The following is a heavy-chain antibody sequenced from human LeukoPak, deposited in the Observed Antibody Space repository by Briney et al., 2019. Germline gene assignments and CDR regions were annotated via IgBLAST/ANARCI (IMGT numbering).Heavy chain of an antibody. J-gene: IGHJ3*01. D-gene: IGHD3-16*01. CDR3: VRAPFYNYVWGSPPLGADV. CDR2: ISTDGSKI. CDR1: GFVFSDYY. V-gene: IGHV3-11*01. Sequence: GGSLRLSCAASGFVFSDYYMSWIRQAPGEGLEWVSYISTDGSKIYYGDSVKGRFTISRDNAENSLYLQMVNVRAEDAAVYFCVRAPFYNYVWGSPPLGADVWGQGTMVIVSS.